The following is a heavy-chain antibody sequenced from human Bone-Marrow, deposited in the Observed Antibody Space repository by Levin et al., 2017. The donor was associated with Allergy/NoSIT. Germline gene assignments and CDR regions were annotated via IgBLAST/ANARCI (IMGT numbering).Heavy chain of an antibody. CDR2: IGGSGIDS. J-gene: IGHJ6*03. Sequence: GESLKISCPASGFTFNKYGLTWVRQAPGKGLEWVASIGGSGIDSNYADSVRGRFSIMRDMDKIFLQINRLRVEDTAIYYCAKDPMWDRYNFDMDVWGQGTSVIVSS. D-gene: IGHD1-26*01. CDR1: GFTFNKYG. CDR3: AKDPMWDRYNFDMDV. V-gene: IGHV3-23*01.